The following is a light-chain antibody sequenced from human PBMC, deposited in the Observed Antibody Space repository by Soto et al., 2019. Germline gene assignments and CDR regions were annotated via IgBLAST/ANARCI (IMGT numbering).Light chain of an antibody. J-gene: IGKJ1*01. CDR3: QQYGSSPSWT. Sequence: EIVLTQSPGTLSLSPGEGATLSCRASQSVSSSYLAWYQQKPGQAPRLLIYGASSRATGIPDRFSGSGSGTDFTLTISRLEPADFALYYCQQYGSSPSWTFGQGTKVEIK. V-gene: IGKV3-20*01. CDR2: GAS. CDR1: QSVSSSY.